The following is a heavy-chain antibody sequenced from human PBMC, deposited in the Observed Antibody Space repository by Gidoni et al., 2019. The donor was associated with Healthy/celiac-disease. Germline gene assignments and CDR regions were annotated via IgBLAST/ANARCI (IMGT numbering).Heavy chain of an antibody. CDR1: GFTFSAYY. V-gene: IGHV3-11*01. CDR2: ITSSGITK. Sequence: QVQLVESGGGLVKPGGSLRLYCAASGFTFSAYYMSWISQAPGKGLECVSYITSSGITKYYADSVKGRFTIPRDNAKNSLYLQMNSLRAEDTAVYYCARYWDWYFDLWGRGTLVTVSS. D-gene: IGHD2-8*02. CDR3: ARYWDWYFDL. J-gene: IGHJ2*01.